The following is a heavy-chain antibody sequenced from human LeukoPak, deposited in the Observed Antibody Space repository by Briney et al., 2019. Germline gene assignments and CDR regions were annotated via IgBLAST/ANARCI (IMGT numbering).Heavy chain of an antibody. J-gene: IGHJ5*02. D-gene: IGHD6-19*01. CDR2: ISGSGGST. Sequence: GRSLRLSCAAAGFTFSSYAMSWVRQAPGKGLEWVSAISGSGGSTYYADSVKGRFTISRDNSKNTLYLQMNSLRAEDTAVYYCAKDNGSGWYGGGFDPWGQGTLVTVSS. CDR3: AKDNGSGWYGGGFDP. V-gene: IGHV3-23*01. CDR1: GFTFSSYA.